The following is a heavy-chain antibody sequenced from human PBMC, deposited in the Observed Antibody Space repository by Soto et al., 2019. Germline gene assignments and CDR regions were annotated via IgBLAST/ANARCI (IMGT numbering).Heavy chain of an antibody. CDR2: IYYSGST. V-gene: IGHV4-39*01. Sequence: SETLSLTCTVSGGSISSSSYYWGWIRQPPGKGLEWIGSIYYSGSTYYNPSLKSRVTISVDTSKNQFSLKLSSVTAAETAVYYCARHRVDYFIDYWGQGTLVTVSS. CDR1: GGSISSSSYY. D-gene: IGHD4-17*01. CDR3: ARHRVDYFIDY. J-gene: IGHJ4*02.